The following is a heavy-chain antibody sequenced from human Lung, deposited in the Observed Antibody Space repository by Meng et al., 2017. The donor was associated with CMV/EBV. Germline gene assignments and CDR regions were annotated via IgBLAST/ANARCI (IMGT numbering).Heavy chain of an antibody. D-gene: IGHD2-21*01. V-gene: IGHV1-69*05. Sequence: GGTFTKYTISWVRQAPGQGLEGMGGITHVFGTTKYAQRFQDRVTLVTDKSTNTVYMEVNDLRSEDTAIYYCARHICADNTCYTPLDNWGQGTLVTVSS. CDR3: ARHICADNTCYTPLDN. CDR2: ITHVFGTT. CDR1: GGTFTKYT. J-gene: IGHJ4*02.